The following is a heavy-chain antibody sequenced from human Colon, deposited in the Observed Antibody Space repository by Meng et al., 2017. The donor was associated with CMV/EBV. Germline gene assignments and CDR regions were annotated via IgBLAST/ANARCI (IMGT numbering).Heavy chain of an antibody. D-gene: IGHD2-2*01. CDR1: GFTFSSFG. V-gene: IGHV3-23*01. CDR3: AKDHGSTNTCLDY. Sequence: GESLKISCAASGFTFSSFGMSWVRQALGKGLEWVLGITDGGRSIYHADSAKGRFTISRDNSKGTLYLEMSSLRAEDTAVYYCAKDHGSTNTCLDYWGQGTLVTVSS. J-gene: IGHJ4*02. CDR2: ITDGGRSI.